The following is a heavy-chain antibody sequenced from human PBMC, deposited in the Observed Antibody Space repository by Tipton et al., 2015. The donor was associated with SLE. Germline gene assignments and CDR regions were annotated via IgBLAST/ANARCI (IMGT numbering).Heavy chain of an antibody. CDR3: ASHLPDLTGDAFDF. Sequence: GLVKPSETLSLTCTVSGDSIRSNYWSWIRQAPGKGLEWIGYIYNSGSTNYNPSLKSRVTISVDTSKNQFSLKLNSVTAADTAVYYCASHLPDLTGDAFDFWGQGTMVIVSS. CDR1: GDSIRSNY. J-gene: IGHJ3*01. CDR2: IYNSGST. V-gene: IGHV4-59*12. D-gene: IGHD7-27*01.